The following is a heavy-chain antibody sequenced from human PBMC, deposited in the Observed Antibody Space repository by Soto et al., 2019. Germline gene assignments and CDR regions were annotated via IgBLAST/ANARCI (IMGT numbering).Heavy chain of an antibody. CDR1: GGSISSGGYY. D-gene: IGHD3-22*01. Sequence: QVQLQESGPGLVKPSQTLSLTCTVSGGSISSGGYYWSWIRQHPGKGLEWIGYIYYSGSTYYNPSLKIRVTISVDTSKNQFSLKLSSVTAADTAVYYCARRGSGYYYPYYFDYWGQGTLVTVSS. CDR3: ARRGSGYYYPYYFDY. J-gene: IGHJ4*02. V-gene: IGHV4-31*03. CDR2: IYYSGST.